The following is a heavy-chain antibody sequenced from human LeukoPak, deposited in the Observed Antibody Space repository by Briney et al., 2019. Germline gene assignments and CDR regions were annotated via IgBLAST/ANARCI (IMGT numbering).Heavy chain of an antibody. J-gene: IGHJ6*02. Sequence: ASVKVSCKASGYTFTSYDINWVRQATGQGLAWMGWMNPNSGNTGYAQKFQGRVTMTRNTSISTAYMELSSLRSEHTAVYYCARGRNYYGSGRSRYYGMDVWGQGTTVTVSS. D-gene: IGHD3-10*01. CDR3: ARGRNYYGSGRSRYYGMDV. V-gene: IGHV1-8*01. CDR2: MNPNSGNT. CDR1: GYTFTSYD.